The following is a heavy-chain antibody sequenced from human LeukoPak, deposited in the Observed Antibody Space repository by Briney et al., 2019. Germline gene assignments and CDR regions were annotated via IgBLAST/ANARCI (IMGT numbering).Heavy chain of an antibody. CDR2: ISGSGGST. D-gene: IGHD3-22*01. Sequence: GGSLRLSCADSGFTFRSYAMSWVRQAPGKGLEWVSAISGSGGSTYYADSVKGRFTISRDNSKNTLYLQMNSLRAEDTAVYYCAKFQLPYDSSGAIDYWGQGTLVTVSS. CDR3: AKFQLPYDSSGAIDY. J-gene: IGHJ4*02. V-gene: IGHV3-23*01. CDR1: GFTFRSYA.